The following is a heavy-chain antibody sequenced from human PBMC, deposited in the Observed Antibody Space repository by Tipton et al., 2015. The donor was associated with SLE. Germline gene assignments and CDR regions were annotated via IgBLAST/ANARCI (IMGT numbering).Heavy chain of an antibody. D-gene: IGHD2-15*01. V-gene: IGHV3-74*01. J-gene: IGHJ4*02. Sequence: SLRLSCTASGFTLSNYWIHWVRQVPGKGLLWVSRINTDGSITSYADSVKGRFAISRDNAKNTLYLQMNSLGAEDTAVYYCGRVLSSDSVGIDYWCQGPLVTVSP. CDR2: INTDGSIT. CDR3: GRVLSSDSVGIDY. CDR1: GFTLSNYW.